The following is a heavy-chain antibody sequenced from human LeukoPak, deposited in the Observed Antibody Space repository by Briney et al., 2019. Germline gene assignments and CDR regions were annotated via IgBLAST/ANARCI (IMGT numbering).Heavy chain of an antibody. Sequence: PGGSLRLSCVASAFTFSSYSMSWVPQAPGRGLEWVSAITAAGDTFYTDSVKGRFTISRDNSKNTLSLQMDSLTAEDTAVYYCARRAHEGTGFFFYFDCWGQGTLVSVSS. J-gene: IGHJ4*02. CDR3: ARRAHEGTGFFFYFDC. D-gene: IGHD3/OR15-3a*01. V-gene: IGHV3-23*01. CDR2: ITAAGDT. CDR1: AFTFSSYS.